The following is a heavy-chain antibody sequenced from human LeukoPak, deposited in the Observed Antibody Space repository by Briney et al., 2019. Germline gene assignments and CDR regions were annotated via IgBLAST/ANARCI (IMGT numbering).Heavy chain of an antibody. J-gene: IGHJ4*02. D-gene: IGHD3-22*01. Sequence: SETLSLTCTVSGGSISSGDYYWSWIRQPPGKGLEWIGYIYYSGSTYYNPSLKSRVTISVDTSKNQFSLKLSSVTAADTAVYYCARRKTYYYDSSGYFDYWGQGTLVTVSS. CDR1: GGSISSGDYY. CDR2: IYYSGST. CDR3: ARRKTYYYDSSGYFDY. V-gene: IGHV4-30-4*08.